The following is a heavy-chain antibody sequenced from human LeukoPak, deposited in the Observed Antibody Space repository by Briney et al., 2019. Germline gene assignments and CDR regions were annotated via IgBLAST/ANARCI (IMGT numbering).Heavy chain of an antibody. J-gene: IGHJ5*02. D-gene: IGHD1-26*01. Sequence: SETLSLTCTVAAGSISSYYWSWIRQPAGKGLEWIGRIYTSGSTNYNPALKSRVTMSVDTSKNQFSLKLSSVTAADTGVYYCARGGIVGAYNWFDPWGQGTLVTVSS. V-gene: IGHV4-4*07. CDR2: IYTSGST. CDR3: ARGGIVGAYNWFDP. CDR1: AGSISSYY.